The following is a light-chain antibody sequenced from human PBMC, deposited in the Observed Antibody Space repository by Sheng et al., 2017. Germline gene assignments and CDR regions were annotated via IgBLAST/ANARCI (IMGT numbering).Light chain of an antibody. CDR2: AAS. V-gene: IGKV1-NL1*01. CDR3: QQYYSRPTLT. CDR1: QSISNS. Sequence: DIQMTQSPSSLSASLGDRVTLTCRASQSISNSLAWYQQKPGKAPKLLVYAASRLDSGVPSRFSGSGSGTDYTLTISSLQPEDFATYYCQQYYSRPTLTFGGGTKVEIK. J-gene: IGKJ4*01.